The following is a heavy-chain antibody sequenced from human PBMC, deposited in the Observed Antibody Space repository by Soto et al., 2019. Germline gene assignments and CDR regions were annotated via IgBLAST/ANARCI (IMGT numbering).Heavy chain of an antibody. CDR2: INAGNGNT. CDR3: ARDRGYSPKGYYYYGMDV. J-gene: IGHJ6*02. Sequence: GASVKVSCKASGYTFTSYAMHWVRQAPGQRLEWMGWINAGNGNTKYSQKFQGRVTITRDTSASTAYMELSSLRSEDTAVYYCARDRGYSPKGYYYYGMDVWGQGTTVTVSS. D-gene: IGHD5-18*01. CDR1: GYTFTSYA. V-gene: IGHV1-3*01.